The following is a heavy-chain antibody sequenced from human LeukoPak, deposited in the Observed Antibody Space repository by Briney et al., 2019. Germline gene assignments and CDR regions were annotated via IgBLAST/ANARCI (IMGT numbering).Heavy chain of an antibody. D-gene: IGHD3-22*01. CDR3: ARGAHYYDSSGYYLCDY. J-gene: IGHJ4*02. CDR1: GGTFSSYA. CDR2: IIPIFGTA. Sequence: SVKVSCKASGGTFSSYAISWVRQAPGQGLEWMGGIIPIFGTANYAQKFQGRVTITADESTGTAYMELSSLRSEDTAVYYCARGAHYYDSSGYYLCDYWGQGTLVTVSS. V-gene: IGHV1-69*13.